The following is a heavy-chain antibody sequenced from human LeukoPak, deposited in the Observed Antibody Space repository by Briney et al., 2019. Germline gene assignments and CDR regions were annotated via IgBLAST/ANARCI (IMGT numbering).Heavy chain of an antibody. D-gene: IGHD6-13*01. Sequence: GGSLRLSYAASGFTFSSCAMSWVRQAPGKGLEWVSAISGSGGSTYYADSVKGRFTISRDNSRNTVYLQMNSLRAEDSAVYYCASRLYSSQGWGQGTLVTVSS. CDR1: GFTFSSCA. CDR3: ASRLYSSQG. J-gene: IGHJ4*02. CDR2: ISGSGGST. V-gene: IGHV3-23*01.